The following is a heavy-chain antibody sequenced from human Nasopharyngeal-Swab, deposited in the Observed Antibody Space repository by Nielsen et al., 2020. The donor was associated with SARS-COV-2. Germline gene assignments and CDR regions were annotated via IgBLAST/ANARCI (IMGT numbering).Heavy chain of an antibody. D-gene: IGHD2-2*01. CDR2: INSDGSST. V-gene: IGHV3-74*01. J-gene: IGHJ6*02. Sequence: ETLSLTCAGSGFTFSSYWMHWVRQAPGKRLVWVSRINSDGSSTSYADSVKGRFTISRDNAKNTLYLQMNSLRAEDTAVYYCARDKVVVVPAAIYYYGMDVWGQGTTVTVSS. CDR3: ARDKVVVVPAAIYYYGMDV. CDR1: GFTFSSYW.